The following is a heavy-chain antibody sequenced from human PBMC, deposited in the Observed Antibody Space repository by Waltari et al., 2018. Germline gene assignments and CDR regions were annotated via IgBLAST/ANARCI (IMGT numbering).Heavy chain of an antibody. D-gene: IGHD2-21*02. CDR1: GYTFSVNH. J-gene: IGHJ4*02. CDR2: INTGNDKT. V-gene: IGHV1-3*04. Sequence: QVHLVQSGAEVKKPGASVKVSCKASGYTFSVNHIHWVRQAPGQRLEWMGWINTGNDKTRYSQSFQGRVTFTRDTSASTAFMELSSLISDDTAVYFCVREVTRGGGSFDSWGQGTQVTVSS. CDR3: VREVTRGGGSFDS.